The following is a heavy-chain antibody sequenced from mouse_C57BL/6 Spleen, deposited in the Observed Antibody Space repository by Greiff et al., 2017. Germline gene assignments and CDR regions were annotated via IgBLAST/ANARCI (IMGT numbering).Heavy chain of an antibody. J-gene: IGHJ2*01. D-gene: IGHD1-1*01. CDR3: ARGDYYYGSSYFDY. V-gene: IGHV1-64*01. CDR1: GYTFTSYW. Sequence: QVQLQQPGAELVKPGASVKLSCKASGYTFTSYWLPWVKQRPGQGLEWIGMIHPNSGSTNYNEKFKSKATLTVDKSSSTAYMQLSSLTSEASAVYYCARGDYYYGSSYFDYWGQGTTLTVSS. CDR2: IHPNSGST.